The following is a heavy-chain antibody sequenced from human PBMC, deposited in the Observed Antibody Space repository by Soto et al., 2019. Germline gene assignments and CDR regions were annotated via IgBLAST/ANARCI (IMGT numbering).Heavy chain of an antibody. CDR2: ISGSGVST. Sequence: EVQLLESGGGLVQPGGSLRLSCAASGFTFSSHAMSWVRQAPGKGLEWVSAISGSGVSTYSADSVKGRFTISRENSKNTLYLHMSSLRAEDTAVYYCAKDQYGVYDFWTGYDYWGQGTLVTVSS. CDR1: GFTFSSHA. V-gene: IGHV3-23*01. J-gene: IGHJ4*02. CDR3: AKDQYGVYDFWTGYDY. D-gene: IGHD3-3*01.